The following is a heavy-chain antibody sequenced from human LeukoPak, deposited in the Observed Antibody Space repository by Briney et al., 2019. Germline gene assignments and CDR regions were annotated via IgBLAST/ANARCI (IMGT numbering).Heavy chain of an antibody. CDR3: ARDTAMVTPYYGMDV. Sequence: SETLPLTCAVYGGSFSGYYWSWIRQPPGKGLEWIGEINHSGSTNYNPSLKSRVTISVDTSKNQFSLKLSSVTAADTAVYYCARDTAMVTPYYGMDVWGQGTTVTVSS. J-gene: IGHJ6*02. CDR1: GGSFSGYY. D-gene: IGHD5-18*01. CDR2: INHSGST. V-gene: IGHV4-34*01.